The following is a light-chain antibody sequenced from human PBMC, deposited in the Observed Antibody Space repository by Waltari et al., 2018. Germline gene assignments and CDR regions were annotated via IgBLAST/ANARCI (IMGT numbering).Light chain of an antibody. CDR1: QSVSNH. Sequence: ETVMTQSPATLSVSPGERATLSCRASQSVSNHLAWYQQRPGQAPRLLIYAASSRAAGVPARFSGSGSGTEFTLTIDSLQSEDFAVYFCQQYNSWPFTFGPGTQVDIK. CDR2: AAS. J-gene: IGKJ3*01. CDR3: QQYNSWPFT. V-gene: IGKV3-15*01.